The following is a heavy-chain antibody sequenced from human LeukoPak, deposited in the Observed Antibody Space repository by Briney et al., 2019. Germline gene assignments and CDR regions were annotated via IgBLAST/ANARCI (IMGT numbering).Heavy chain of an antibody. V-gene: IGHV1-2*02. CDR1: GYTFTGYY. J-gene: IGHJ2*01. D-gene: IGHD2-8*01. CDR2: INPNSGGT. CDR3: ARDWLMARWYFDF. Sequence: GASVKVSCKASGYTFTGYYMHWVRQAPGQGLEWMGWINPNSGGTNYAQKFQGRVTMTRDTSISTAYMELRSLSSDDTAVYYCARDWLMARWYFDFWGRGTLVTVSS.